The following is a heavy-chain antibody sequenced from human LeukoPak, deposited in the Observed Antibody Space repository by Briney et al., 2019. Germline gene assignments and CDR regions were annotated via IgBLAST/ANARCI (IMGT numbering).Heavy chain of an antibody. CDR1: GFTFSSYA. V-gene: IGHV3-23*01. CDR2: ISNNGGST. D-gene: IGHD3-22*01. Sequence: GGSLRLSCAASGFTFSSYAMNWVRQAPGKGLEWVSSISNNGGSTYYYADSVKGRFTISRDNSKNTLFLQMNSLRAEDTAVYYCAKDFSSYDSSGYLGYYYYGMDVWGQGTTVTVSS. J-gene: IGHJ6*02. CDR3: AKDFSSYDSSGYLGYYYYGMDV.